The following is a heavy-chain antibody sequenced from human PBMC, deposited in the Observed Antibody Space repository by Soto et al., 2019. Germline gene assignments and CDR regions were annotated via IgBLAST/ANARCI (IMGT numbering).Heavy chain of an antibody. CDR1: GFTFSSYA. V-gene: IGHV3-23*01. CDR2: IRENGVYP. J-gene: IGHJ3*01. CDR3: AKETSPNTYYTFDF. Sequence: EVQLLETGGGLVQPGGSLRLSCKASGFTFSSYAMNWVGQAPGGGLEWVSSIRENGVYPDYGDSVKGRFTISRKNSKYTLYVQMTSLRAEDTAVYYCAKETSPNTYYTFDFWGQVTMVTVSS. D-gene: IGHD1-26*01.